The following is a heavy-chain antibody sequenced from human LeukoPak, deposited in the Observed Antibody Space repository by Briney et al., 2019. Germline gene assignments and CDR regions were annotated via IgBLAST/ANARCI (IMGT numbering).Heavy chain of an antibody. CDR3: AKDRGYCSGGSCYDFDY. V-gene: IGHV3-30*18. CDR1: GFTFRGNG. J-gene: IGHJ4*02. CDR2: ISYDGTNE. Sequence: GGSLRLSCAASGFTFRGNGMHGVRQAPGKGLEWLTAISYDGTNEYFADSVKGRFSISRDNSKNTLYLQMDSLRTEDTAVYYCAKDRGYCSGGSCYDFDYWGQGALVTVSS. D-gene: IGHD2-15*01.